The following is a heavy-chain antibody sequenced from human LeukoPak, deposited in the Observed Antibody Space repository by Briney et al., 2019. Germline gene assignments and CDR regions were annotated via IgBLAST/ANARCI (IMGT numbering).Heavy chain of an antibody. Sequence: SETLSLTCTVSGGSISSSSYYWGWIRQPPGKGLEWIGYIYYSGSTNYNPSLKSRVTISVDTSKNQFSLKLSSVTAADTAVYYCARSITSSWYGDFQHWGQGTLVTVSS. V-gene: IGHV4-61*05. CDR1: GGSISSSSYY. CDR3: ARSITSSWYGDFQH. J-gene: IGHJ1*01. D-gene: IGHD6-13*01. CDR2: IYYSGST.